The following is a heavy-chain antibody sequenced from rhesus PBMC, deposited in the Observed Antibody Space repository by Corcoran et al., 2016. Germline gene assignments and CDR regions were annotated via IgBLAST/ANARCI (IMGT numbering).Heavy chain of an antibody. J-gene: IGHJ2*01. CDR3: ARVAVIAAALQNWYFDL. CDR2: IIPLVGIT. CDR1: GFTFGSYA. V-gene: IGHV1-198*02. D-gene: IGHD6-43*01. Sequence: QAQLVQSGAEVKKPGASVKVSCKASGFTFGSYAISGVRQDPGQGLKWMGVIIPLVGITTYSEKFQGRVTIPADTSTSTAYMELSSLRSEDTAVYYCARVAVIAAALQNWYFDLWGPGTPITISS.